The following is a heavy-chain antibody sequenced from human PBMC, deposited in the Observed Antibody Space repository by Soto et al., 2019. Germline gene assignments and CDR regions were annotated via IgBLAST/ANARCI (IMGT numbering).Heavy chain of an antibody. D-gene: IGHD3-22*01. CDR1: GLSLSTSGVG. CDR2: IYWDDDK. CDR3: AHTSYYYDSSGYPLFDY. Sequence: QVTLKESGPTLVKPKQTLTLTCTFSGLSLSTSGVGVGWIRQPPGKALEWLALIYWDDDKRYSPSLKSRLTITKDTSKNQVVLTMTNMDPVDTATYYCAHTSYYYDSSGYPLFDYWGQGTLVTVSS. V-gene: IGHV2-5*02. J-gene: IGHJ4*02.